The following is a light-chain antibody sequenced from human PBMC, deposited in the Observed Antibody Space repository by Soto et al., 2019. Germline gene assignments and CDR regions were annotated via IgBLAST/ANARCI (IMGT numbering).Light chain of an antibody. J-gene: IGKJ4*02. Sequence: EIVMTQSPVTLSVSPGDRATLSCRASQNISRNLAWYQQKPGQSPSLLICGTSTRATGVPARFGGGGSGTEFTLTTASLQSKEFAVYYCHQYNCWPRTLGEGTKVEIQ. V-gene: IGKV3-15*01. CDR2: GTS. CDR3: HQYNCWPRT. CDR1: QNISRN.